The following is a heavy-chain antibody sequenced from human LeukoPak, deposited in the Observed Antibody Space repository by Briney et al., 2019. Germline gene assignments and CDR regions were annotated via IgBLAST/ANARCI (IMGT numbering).Heavy chain of an antibody. V-gene: IGHV1-2*02. J-gene: IGHJ4*02. CDR3: TREGPDHSGSYYAY. CDR2: IDPDSGRR. Sequence: ASVKVSCKPFGYTFTAFYYHWVRQAPGQGLEWMGWIDPDSGRRNSAQKFQGRLTLTTDTSTGTAYMELRSLTLHDTAIYYCTREGPDHSGSYYAYSGLGTLITVSS. CDR1: GYTFTAFY. D-gene: IGHD4-11*01.